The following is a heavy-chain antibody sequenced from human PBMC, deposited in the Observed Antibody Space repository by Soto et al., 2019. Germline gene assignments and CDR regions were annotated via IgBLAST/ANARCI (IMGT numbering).Heavy chain of an antibody. CDR1: GFTFSSYA. J-gene: IGHJ4*02. V-gene: IGHV3-23*01. Sequence: TGGSLRLSCAASGFTFSSYAMSWVRQAPGKGLEWVSAISGSGGSTYYADSVKGRFTISRDNSKNTLYLQMNSLRAEDTAVYYCAKDVPSRYNWNDGVLDYWGQGTLVTVSS. CDR2: ISGSGGST. CDR3: AKDVPSRYNWNDGVLDY. D-gene: IGHD1-20*01.